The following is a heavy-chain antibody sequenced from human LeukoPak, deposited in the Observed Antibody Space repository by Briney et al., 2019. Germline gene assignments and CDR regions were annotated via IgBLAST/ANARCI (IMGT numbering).Heavy chain of an antibody. V-gene: IGHV4-34*01. CDR2: INHSGST. CDR1: GGSFSGYY. D-gene: IGHD4-11*01. Sequence: SETLSLTCAVYGGSFSGYYWSWIRQPPGKGLEWIGEINHSGSTNCNPSLKSRVTISVDTSKNQFSLKLSSVTAADTAVYYCARAKGTVTTYSWFDPWGQGTLVTVSS. CDR3: ARAKGTVTTYSWFDP. J-gene: IGHJ5*02.